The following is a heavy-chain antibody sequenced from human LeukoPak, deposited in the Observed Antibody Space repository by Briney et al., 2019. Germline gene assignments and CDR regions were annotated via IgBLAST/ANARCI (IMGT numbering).Heavy chain of an antibody. CDR1: GYSFSNYW. Sequence: GESLKISFGGSGYSFSNYWIAWVRSIPGKGLEWMGIIYPGDSDTRYSPSFQGQVTISADKSISTAYLQWSSLKASDTAMYYCARHGDKPFDYWGQGNLVTVSS. D-gene: IGHD2-21*02. CDR3: ARHGDKPFDY. V-gene: IGHV5-51*01. CDR2: IYPGDSDT. J-gene: IGHJ4*02.